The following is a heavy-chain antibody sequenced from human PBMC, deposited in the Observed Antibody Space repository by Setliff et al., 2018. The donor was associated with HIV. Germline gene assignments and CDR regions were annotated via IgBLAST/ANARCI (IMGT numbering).Heavy chain of an antibody. CDR3: ARVTLHDYVWGSYRPPEGAFDI. J-gene: IGHJ3*02. CDR2: IYYSGNT. Sequence: PSETLSLTCTVSGGSISSYYWSWIRQPPGKGLEWIGYIYYSGNTNYNPSLKSRVTISVDMSKNQFSLKLSSVTAADTAVYYCARVTLHDYVWGSYRPPEGAFDIWGQGTMVTVSS. V-gene: IGHV4-59*01. D-gene: IGHD3-16*02. CDR1: GGSISSYY.